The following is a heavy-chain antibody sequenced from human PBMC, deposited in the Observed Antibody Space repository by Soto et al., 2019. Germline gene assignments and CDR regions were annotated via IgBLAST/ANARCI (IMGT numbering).Heavy chain of an antibody. CDR2: IAHDGNAK. CDR1: GFTFSTYG. V-gene: IGHV3-30*03. CDR3: ATEDESSGHAGTFYH. Sequence: PGGSLRLSCAASGFTFSTYGMHWARQAPGKGLEWVAGIAHDGNAKHYADNVKDRFTISRDNSRNTLYLQMSGLRLEDTALYYCATEDESSGHAGTFYHWGQGTLVTVS. J-gene: IGHJ1*01. D-gene: IGHD3-22*01.